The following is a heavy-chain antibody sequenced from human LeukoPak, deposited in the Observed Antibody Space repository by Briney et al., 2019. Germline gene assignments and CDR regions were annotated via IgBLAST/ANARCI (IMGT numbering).Heavy chain of an antibody. Sequence: EASVKVSCKASGYTFTSYGISWVRQAPGQGLEWMGWISAYNGNTNYAQKLQGRVTMTTDTSTSTAYMELRSLRSDDTAVYYCAGAGLLWFGELHGYWGQGTLVTVSS. V-gene: IGHV1-18*01. CDR1: GYTFTSYG. D-gene: IGHD3-10*01. CDR3: AGAGLLWFGELHGY. J-gene: IGHJ4*02. CDR2: ISAYNGNT.